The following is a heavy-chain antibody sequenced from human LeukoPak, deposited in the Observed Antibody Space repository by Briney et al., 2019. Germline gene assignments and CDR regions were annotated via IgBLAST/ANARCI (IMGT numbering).Heavy chain of an antibody. CDR3: ARGGPVEVPGEVVGATSDWSYYYYYYMDV. CDR1: GDIFSNYD. CDR2: INSYSGGT. J-gene: IGHJ6*03. V-gene: IGHV1-2*02. Sequence: GASVKVSCKASGDIFSNYDINWVRQAPGQGLEWMGWINSYSGGTNYAQNFQGRVTMTRDRSISTAYMELSSLRSEDMAVYYCARGGPVEVPGEVVGATSDWSYYYYYYMDVWGKGTTVTVSS. D-gene: IGHD1-26*01.